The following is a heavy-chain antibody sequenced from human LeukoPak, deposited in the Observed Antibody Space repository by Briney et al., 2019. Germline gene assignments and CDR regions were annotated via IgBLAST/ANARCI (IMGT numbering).Heavy chain of an antibody. CDR2: INQDGSRK. Sequence: GGSLRLSCTASEFTFSAFWMSWVRQAPGKGLEWVANINQDGSRKHYVDSVKGRFTVSRDNAEKSLCLQTNSLRVEDTALYYCARLWGDATIFDLWGQGTLVTVSS. CDR1: EFTFSAFW. J-gene: IGHJ4*02. D-gene: IGHD5-12*01. CDR3: ARLWGDATIFDL. V-gene: IGHV3-7*01.